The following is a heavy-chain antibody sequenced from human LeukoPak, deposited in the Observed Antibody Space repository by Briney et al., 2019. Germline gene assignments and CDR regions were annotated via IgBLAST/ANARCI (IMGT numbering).Heavy chain of an antibody. J-gene: IGHJ4*02. CDR1: GYTFTGYY. Sequence: ASVKVSCKASGYTFTGYYIHWVRQAPGQGLEWMGWINPNSGKTKYIQKFHGRVTMTRDTSISTAYMELSRLTSDDTAVFYCARAGLITYRGQGTLVTVSS. CDR2: INPNSGKT. D-gene: IGHD3-16*01. V-gene: IGHV1-2*02. CDR3: ARAGLITY.